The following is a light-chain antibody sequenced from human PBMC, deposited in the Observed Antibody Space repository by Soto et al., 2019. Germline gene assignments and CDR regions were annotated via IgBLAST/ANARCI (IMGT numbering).Light chain of an antibody. V-gene: IGLV2-14*03. CDR1: SGDIGSYNF. Sequence: ALTQPASVSGSPGQSITISCSGSSGDIGSYNFVSWYQQHPGKAPKLMIYDVSNRPSGVSNRFSGSKSGNTASLTISGLQAEDEADYYCTSFTTSNTPVIGTGTKVTVL. CDR3: TSFTTSNTPV. J-gene: IGLJ1*01. CDR2: DVS.